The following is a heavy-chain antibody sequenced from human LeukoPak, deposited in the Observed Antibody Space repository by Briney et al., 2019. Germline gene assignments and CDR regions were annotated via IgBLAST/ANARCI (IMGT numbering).Heavy chain of an antibody. CDR1: GFTFSSYG. Sequence: GRSLRLSCAASGFTFSSYGKHWVRQAPGKGLEWVAVISYDGSNKYYADSVKGRFTISRDNSKNTLYLQMNSLRAEDTAVYYCAKLSAVAGMGFDPWGQGTLVTVSS. J-gene: IGHJ5*02. D-gene: IGHD6-19*01. V-gene: IGHV3-30*18. CDR3: AKLSAVAGMGFDP. CDR2: ISYDGSNK.